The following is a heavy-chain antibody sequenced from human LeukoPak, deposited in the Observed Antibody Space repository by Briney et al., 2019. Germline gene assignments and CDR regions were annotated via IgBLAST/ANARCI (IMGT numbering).Heavy chain of an antibody. CDR3: ARDIAWQQLAVFDY. J-gene: IGHJ4*02. CDR2: ISSGGGGVI. Sequence: GGSLRLSCVASGFTFSDYYMSWIRQAPGKGLEWISYISSGGGGVIYYADSMKGRFTISRDNAKNSLYLQMNSLTAEDTAVYYCARDIAWQQLAVFDYWGQGTMVTVSS. CDR1: GFTFSDYY. V-gene: IGHV3-11*01. D-gene: IGHD6-13*01.